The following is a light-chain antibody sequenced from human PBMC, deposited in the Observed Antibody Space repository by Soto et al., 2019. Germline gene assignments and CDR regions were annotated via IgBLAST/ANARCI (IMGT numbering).Light chain of an antibody. J-gene: IGKJ5*01. Sequence: IVMTQSPVTLSVSPGERATLSCRASQSVGNNLAWYQQRPGRPPSLLIYGASTRATGISARFSGSGSGTEFTLTISSLQSEDCAVYYCQHYSNWPAFGQGTRLEIK. CDR3: QHYSNWPA. V-gene: IGKV3-15*01. CDR2: GAS. CDR1: QSVGNN.